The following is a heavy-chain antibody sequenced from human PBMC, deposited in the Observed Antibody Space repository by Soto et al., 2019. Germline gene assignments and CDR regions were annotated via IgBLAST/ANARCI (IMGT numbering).Heavy chain of an antibody. CDR2: INHSGST. CDR3: ARGPDIVAGGNWFDP. J-gene: IGHJ5*02. Sequence: PSETLSLTCAVYCGSFSGYYWSWIRQPPGKGLEWIGEINHSGSTNYNPSLKSRVTISVDTSKNQSSLKLSSVTAADTAVYYCARGPDIVAGGNWFDPWGQGTLVTVSS. V-gene: IGHV4-34*01. CDR1: CGSFSGYY. D-gene: IGHD2-15*01.